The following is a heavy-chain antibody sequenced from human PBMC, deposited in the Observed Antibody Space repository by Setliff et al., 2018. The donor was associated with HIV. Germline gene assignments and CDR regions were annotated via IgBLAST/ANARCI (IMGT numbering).Heavy chain of an antibody. CDR1: GGSISSYY. CDR3: ASFDLSTTSSAD. V-gene: IGHV4-4*07. CDR2: IGPIYTSGST. D-gene: IGHD6-6*01. J-gene: IGHJ1*01. Sequence: SETLSLTCTVSGGSISSYYWTWIRQPAGKGLEWIGRIGPIYTSGSTKYNPSLESRITMSVDTSKNQFSLRLYSVTAADTAVYYCASFDLSTTSSADWGQGALVTVSS.